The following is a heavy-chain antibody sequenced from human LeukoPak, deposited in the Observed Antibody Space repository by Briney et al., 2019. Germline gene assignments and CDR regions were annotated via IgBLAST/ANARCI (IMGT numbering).Heavy chain of an antibody. J-gene: IGHJ5*02. CDR1: GASVSSTTYN. D-gene: IGHD1-14*01. CDR2: IYHSGST. CDR3: ARVRAYPYNSSPRHWFNP. Sequence: PSETLSLTCTVSGASVSSTTYNWGWIRQPPGKGLEWIGSIYHSGSTYYNPSLKSRVTISVDTTKNQFSLKLRSVTAADTAVYYCARVRAYPYNSSPRHWFNPWGQGTLVTVSS. V-gene: IGHV4-39*01.